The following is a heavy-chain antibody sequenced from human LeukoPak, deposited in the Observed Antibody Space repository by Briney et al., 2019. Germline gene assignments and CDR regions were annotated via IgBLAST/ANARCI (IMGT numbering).Heavy chain of an antibody. Sequence: GGSLRLSCAASGFTFSNYNMNWVRQAPGKGLEWVSSISDSSSYIYYADSVKGRFTISRDNAKNSLYLQMNSLRAEDTAVYYCARIAATYTFDYWGQGTLVAVSS. V-gene: IGHV3-21*01. CDR3: ARIAATYTFDY. D-gene: IGHD2-21*01. CDR1: GFTFSNYN. CDR2: ISDSSSYI. J-gene: IGHJ4*02.